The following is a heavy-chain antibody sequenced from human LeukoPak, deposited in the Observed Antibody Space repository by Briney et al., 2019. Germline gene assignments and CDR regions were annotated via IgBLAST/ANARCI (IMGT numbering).Heavy chain of an antibody. CDR3: AREYSSSSGKNAFDI. CDR2: IYTSGST. J-gene: IGHJ3*02. D-gene: IGHD6-6*01. Sequence: SETLSLTCTVSGGSISSYYWSWIRQPAGKGLEWIGRIYTSGSTNYNPSLNSRVTMSVDTSKNQFSLKLNSVTAADTAVYYCAREYSSSSGKNAFDIWGPGTMVTVSS. CDR1: GGSISSYY. V-gene: IGHV4-4*07.